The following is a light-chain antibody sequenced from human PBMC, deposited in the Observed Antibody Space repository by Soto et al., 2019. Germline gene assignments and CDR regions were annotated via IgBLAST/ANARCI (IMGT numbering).Light chain of an antibody. CDR1: QSVSSSY. J-gene: IGKJ1*01. CDR3: QQYGSSPAT. CDR2: GAS. Sequence: EIVLTQSPGTLSLSPGERATLSCRASQSVSSSYLAWYQQKPGQAPRLLIYGASSRATGIPDRFSGSGSGTDFTHTISRLEPEDLAVYYCQQYGSSPATFGQGTKVEIK. V-gene: IGKV3-20*01.